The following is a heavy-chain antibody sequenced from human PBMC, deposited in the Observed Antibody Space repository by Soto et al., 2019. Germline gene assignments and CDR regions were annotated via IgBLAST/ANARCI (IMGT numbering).Heavy chain of an antibody. CDR3: ARATNSVACPRFPFDY. Sequence: ASVKVSCKASGYTFTSYGISWVRQAPGQGLEWMGWISAYNGNTNYAQKLQGRVTMTTDTATSTAYMELRSLRSDDTAVYYCARATNSVACPRFPFDYWGQGTLVTVSS. CDR2: ISAYNGNT. V-gene: IGHV1-18*01. CDR1: GYTFTSYG. J-gene: IGHJ4*02. D-gene: IGHD6-19*01.